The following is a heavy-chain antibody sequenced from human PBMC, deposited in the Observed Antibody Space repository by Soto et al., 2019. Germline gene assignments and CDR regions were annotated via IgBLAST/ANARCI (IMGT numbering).Heavy chain of an antibody. CDR3: ANIVGAMKY. CDR1: GFSFGSYA. D-gene: IGHD1-26*01. V-gene: IGHV3-23*01. CDR2: ISGSGGST. J-gene: IGHJ4*02. Sequence: PGGSLRLSCAASGFSFGSYAMSWVRQAPGKGLEWVSAISGSGGSTYYADSVEGRFTISRDNSKNTLYLQMNSLRAEDTAVYYCANIVGAMKYWGQGTLVTVSS.